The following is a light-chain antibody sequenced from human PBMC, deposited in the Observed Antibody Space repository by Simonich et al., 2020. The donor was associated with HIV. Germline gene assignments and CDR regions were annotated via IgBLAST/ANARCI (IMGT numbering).Light chain of an antibody. CDR2: KAS. CDR3: QQYNSYQYT. V-gene: IGKV1-5*03. J-gene: IGKJ2*01. Sequence: DIQMTQSSSILSASVGERVTITCRASQSISSWLAWYQQKPGKAPKLLIYKASSLESGVPSRFSGSGSGTEFTLTISSLQPDDFATYYCQQYNSYQYTFGQGTKLEIK. CDR1: QSISSW.